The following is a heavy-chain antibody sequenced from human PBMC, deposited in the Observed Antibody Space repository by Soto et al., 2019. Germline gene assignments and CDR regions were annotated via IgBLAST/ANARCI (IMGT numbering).Heavy chain of an antibody. V-gene: IGHV4-31*03. CDR3: ARERLRNDFWSGYYMGSNWFDP. D-gene: IGHD3-3*01. Sequence: SETLSLTCTVSGGSISSGGYYWSWIRQHPGKGLEWIGYIYYSGSTYYNPSLKSRVTISVDTSKNQFSLKLSSVTAADTAVYYCARERLRNDFWSGYYMGSNWFDPWGQGTLVTVSS. J-gene: IGHJ5*02. CDR2: IYYSGST. CDR1: GGSISSGGYY.